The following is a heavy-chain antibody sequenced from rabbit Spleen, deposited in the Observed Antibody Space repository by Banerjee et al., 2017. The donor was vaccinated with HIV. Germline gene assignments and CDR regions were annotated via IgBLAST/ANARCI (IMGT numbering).Heavy chain of an antibody. V-gene: IGHV1S40*01. CDR2: IYAGSSGST. J-gene: IGHJ4*01. CDR1: GFSFSSSYY. CDR3: ARDVTNADYLAFSL. D-gene: IGHD2-1*01. Sequence: QSLEESGGDLVKPEGSLTLTCTASGFSFSSSYYMCWVRQAPGKGLECIACIYAGSSGSTYYASWAKGRFTISKTSSTTVTLQMTSLTAADTATYFCARDVTNADYLAFSLWGPGTLVTVS.